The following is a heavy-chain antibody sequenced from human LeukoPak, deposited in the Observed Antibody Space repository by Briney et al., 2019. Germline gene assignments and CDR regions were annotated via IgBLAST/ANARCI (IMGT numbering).Heavy chain of an antibody. Sequence: SETLSLXCTVSGGSISSYYWSWSRQPAGKGLEWIGRIYTSGSTNYNPSLKSRVTMSVDTSKNQFSLKLSSVAAADTAVYYCASDSGWYTPFDYWGQGTLVTVSS. D-gene: IGHD6-19*01. CDR1: GGSISSYY. V-gene: IGHV4-4*07. CDR3: ASDSGWYTPFDY. J-gene: IGHJ4*02. CDR2: IYTSGST.